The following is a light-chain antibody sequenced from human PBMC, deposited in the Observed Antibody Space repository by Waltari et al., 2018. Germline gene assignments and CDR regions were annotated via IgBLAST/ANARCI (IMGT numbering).Light chain of an antibody. J-gene: IGLJ3*02. CDR3: AAWDDSLSGWV. Sequence: QSVLTQPPSASGTPGQRVTISCSGRRSNIGSNYVYWYQQRPGTAPKLLIYRNNQRPSGVPDRFSGSKSGTSASLAISGLRSEDEADYYCAAWDDSLSGWVFGGGTKLTVL. CDR1: RSNIGSNY. V-gene: IGLV1-47*01. CDR2: RNN.